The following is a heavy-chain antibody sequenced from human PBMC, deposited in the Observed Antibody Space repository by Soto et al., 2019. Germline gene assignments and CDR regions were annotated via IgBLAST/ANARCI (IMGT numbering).Heavy chain of an antibody. D-gene: IGHD4-4*01. Sequence: QVQLVQSGAEVKKPGASVKVSCMASGYTFTMYSIHWVRQAPRQGLEWMGIMNPRGGATIYAQKFQGRVTMTSDTSKSTVNMELRSLRYEDTAVYFCARAARTVDYYYGMGVWGQGTTATVSS. CDR2: MNPRGGAT. V-gene: IGHV1-46*01. J-gene: IGHJ6*02. CDR3: ARAARTVDYYYGMGV. CDR1: GYTFTMYS.